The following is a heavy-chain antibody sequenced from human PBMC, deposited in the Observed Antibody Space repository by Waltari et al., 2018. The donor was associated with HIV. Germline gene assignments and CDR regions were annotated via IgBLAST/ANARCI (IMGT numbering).Heavy chain of an antibody. V-gene: IGHV3-74*01. CDR1: GFSVSNHW. D-gene: IGHD2-15*01. CDR3: ARASHYIEFSTFDGDYYFDV. CDR2: LNSDGSSR. J-gene: IGHJ4*02. Sequence: VQLVESGGGSIKTGGSLRLSCTASGFSVSNHWMDWVRQGPGKGLVWVVRLNSDGSSRNYADAVKGRVVISRDNARNTVYLQLNSLRVEDTGMYFCARASHYIEFSTFDGDYYFDVWGRGPRVAVSS.